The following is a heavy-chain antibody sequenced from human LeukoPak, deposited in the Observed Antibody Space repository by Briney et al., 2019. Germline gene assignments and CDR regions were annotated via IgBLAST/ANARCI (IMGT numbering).Heavy chain of an antibody. D-gene: IGHD6-13*01. J-gene: IGHJ6*02. CDR3: ARLPYSSSWYGYYYGMDV. Sequence: YWSWIRQPPGKXPEWMGYIYYSGSTNYNPSLKSRVTISVDTSKNQFSLKLSSVTAADTAVYYCARLPYSSSWYGYYYGMDVWGQGTTVTVSS. CDR1: Y. V-gene: IGHV4-59*08. CDR2: IYYSGST.